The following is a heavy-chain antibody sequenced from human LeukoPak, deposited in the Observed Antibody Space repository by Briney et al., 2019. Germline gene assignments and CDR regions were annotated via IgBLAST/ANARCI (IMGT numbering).Heavy chain of an antibody. CDR3: AREGYSSGWPDY. Sequence: SETLSLTCTVSGGSISSYYWSWIRQPLGKGLEWIGYIYYSGSTNYNPSLKSRVTISVDTSKNQFSLKLSSVTAADTAVYYCAREGYSSGWPDYWGQGTLVTVSS. V-gene: IGHV4-59*01. J-gene: IGHJ4*02. CDR2: IYYSGST. CDR1: GGSISSYY. D-gene: IGHD6-19*01.